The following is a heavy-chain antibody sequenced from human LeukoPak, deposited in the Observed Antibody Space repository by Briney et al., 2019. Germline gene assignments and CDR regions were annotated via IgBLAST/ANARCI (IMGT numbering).Heavy chain of an antibody. V-gene: IGHV3-53*05. J-gene: IGHJ4*02. Sequence: GGSLRLSCAASGFTVSSNYMSWVRQAPGKGLEWVSVIYSGGSTYYADSVKGRFTISRDNSKNSLYLQMNSLRSDDTAVYYCARDTRKNTTRFDYWGQGTLVTVSS. D-gene: IGHD1-26*01. CDR3: ARDTRKNTTRFDY. CDR1: GFTVSSNY. CDR2: IYSGGST.